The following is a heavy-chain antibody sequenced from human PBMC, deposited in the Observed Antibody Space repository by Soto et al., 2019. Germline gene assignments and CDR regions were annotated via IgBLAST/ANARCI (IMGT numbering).Heavy chain of an antibody. V-gene: IGHV3-23*01. Sequence: EVHLLESGGGFVQPGGSLRLACGAAGFTFSSYAMIWVRQAPGQGLEGDSAISGRGGSTFYADSVKGRFTISRDNSKNALYLQMNSLRVDDTAIYYCAKDTDVRYAGDYWGQGTLVTVSS. CDR3: AKDTDVRYAGDY. J-gene: IGHJ4*02. D-gene: IGHD3-9*01. CDR2: ISGRGGST. CDR1: GFTFSSYA.